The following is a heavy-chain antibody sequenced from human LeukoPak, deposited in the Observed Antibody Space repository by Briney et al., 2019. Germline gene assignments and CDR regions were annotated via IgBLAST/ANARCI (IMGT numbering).Heavy chain of an antibody. CDR2: ISGSGGST. CDR3: AKTKAKSGLGDAFDI. J-gene: IGHJ3*02. CDR1: GFTFSSYA. Sequence: QSGGSLRLSCAASGFTFSSYAMSWVRQAPGKWLEWVSAISGSGGSTYYADSVKGRFTISRDNSKNTLYLQMNSLRAEDTAVYYCAKTKAKSGLGDAFDIWGQGTMVTVSS. V-gene: IGHV3-23*01. D-gene: IGHD6-19*01.